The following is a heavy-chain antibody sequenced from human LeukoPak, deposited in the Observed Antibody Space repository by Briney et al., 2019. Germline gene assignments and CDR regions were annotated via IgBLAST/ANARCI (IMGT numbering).Heavy chain of an antibody. CDR2: INYSGSS. V-gene: IGHV4-59*12. D-gene: IGHD2-8*01. Sequence: SETLSLTCTVSGGSMSSYYWSWIRQPPGKGLEWIGFINYSGSSNYNPSLKSRVTISVDTSSNQFFLRLSSVTAADTAMYYCARVSPIVQIPGFPYYYHSVDVWGRGTTVTVSS. J-gene: IGHJ6*02. CDR3: ARVSPIVQIPGFPYYYHSVDV. CDR1: GGSMSSYY.